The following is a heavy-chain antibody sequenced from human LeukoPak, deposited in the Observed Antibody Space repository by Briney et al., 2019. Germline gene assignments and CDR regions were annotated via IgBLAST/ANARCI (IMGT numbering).Heavy chain of an antibody. CDR3: ARGYCSTTTCYPPDAFDI. J-gene: IGHJ3*02. D-gene: IGHD2-2*01. V-gene: IGHV4-39*07. CDR2: INHSGST. Sequence: SETLSLTCTVSGGSISSGGYYWSWIRQPPGKGLEWIGEINHSGSTNYNPSLRSRVTISVDTSKNQFSLKVNSVTAADAAVYYCARGYCSTTTCYPPDAFDIWGLGTVVTVSS. CDR1: GGSISSGGYY.